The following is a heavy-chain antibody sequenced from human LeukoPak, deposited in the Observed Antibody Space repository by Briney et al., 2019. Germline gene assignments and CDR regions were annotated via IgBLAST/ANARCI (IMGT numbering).Heavy chain of an antibody. CDR3: ARIYSSAWYSIDY. Sequence: SETLSLTCTVSGGSISSYYWSWFRQSPGKGLEWIGFISYSGSTDYNPSLKTRVTISVDTSKNQFSLKVNSVTAADTAVYHCARIYSSAWYSIDYWGQGTLVTVSS. CDR2: ISYSGST. D-gene: IGHD6-19*01. J-gene: IGHJ4*02. V-gene: IGHV4-59*01. CDR1: GGSISSYY.